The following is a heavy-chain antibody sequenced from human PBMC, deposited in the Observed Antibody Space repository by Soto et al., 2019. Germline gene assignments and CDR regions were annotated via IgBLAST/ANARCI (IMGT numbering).Heavy chain of an antibody. CDR1: GGTFSSYA. D-gene: IGHD5-18*01. J-gene: IGHJ4*02. Sequence: SVKVSCKASGGTFSSYAISWVRQAPGQGLEWMGGIIPIFGTANYAQKFQGRVTITADASTSTAYMELRSLRSDDTAVYYCARDGNGLPQFDYWGQGTLVTVSS. CDR3: ARDGNGLPQFDY. CDR2: IIPIFGTA. V-gene: IGHV1-69*13.